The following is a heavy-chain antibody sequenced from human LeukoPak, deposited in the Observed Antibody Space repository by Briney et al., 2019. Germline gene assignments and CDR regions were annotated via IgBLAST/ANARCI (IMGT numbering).Heavy chain of an antibody. CDR2: INPKSGGT. Sequence: ASVKVSCKASGYTFTGYYIHWVRQAPGQGLEWMGWINPKSGGTNYAQKFQGRVTMTSDTSITTAYMELSSLRSADTAVYYCARVGDILTGYPYYFDYWGQGTLVTVSS. D-gene: IGHD3-9*01. J-gene: IGHJ4*02. CDR3: ARVGDILTGYPYYFDY. CDR1: GYTFTGYY. V-gene: IGHV1-2*02.